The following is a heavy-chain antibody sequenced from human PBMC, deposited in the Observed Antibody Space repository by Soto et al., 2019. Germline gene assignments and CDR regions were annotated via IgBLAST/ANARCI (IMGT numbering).Heavy chain of an antibody. CDR3: VTFGSGSSSYYYYGMDV. D-gene: IGHD3-10*01. CDR2: IYYSGST. V-gene: IGHV4-59*01. Sequence: PSETLSLTCTVSGGSISSYYWSWIRQPPGKGLEWIGYIYYSGSTNYNPSLKSRVTISVDTSKNQFSLKLSSVTAADTAVYYCVTFGSGSSSYYYYGMDVWGQGTTVTVSS. CDR1: GGSISSYY. J-gene: IGHJ6*02.